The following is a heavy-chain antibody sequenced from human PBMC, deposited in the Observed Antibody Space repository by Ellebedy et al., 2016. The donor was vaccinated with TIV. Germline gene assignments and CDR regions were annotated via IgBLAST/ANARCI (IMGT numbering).Heavy chain of an antibody. CDR3: ARWFGELLYVRWFDA. Sequence: SETLSLTCTVSGGSISGSSSYWGWIRQPPGKGLEWIGNIFDTGSTYYNPSLKSRAIMSVDTSKNQFSLNLSSMTAADTAVYYCARWFGELLYVRWFDAWGQGTLVTVSS. D-gene: IGHD3-10*01. CDR1: GGSISGSSSY. V-gene: IGHV4-39*01. CDR2: IFDTGST. J-gene: IGHJ5*02.